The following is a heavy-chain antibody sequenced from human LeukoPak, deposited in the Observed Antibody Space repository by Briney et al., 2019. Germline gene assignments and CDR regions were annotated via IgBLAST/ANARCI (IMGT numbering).Heavy chain of an antibody. V-gene: IGHV4-61*02. Sequence: PSETLSLTCTVSGGSISSGNYFWSWIRQPAGKGLEWIGRFYTSGSTNYNPSLKSRVTISVDTSNNQFSLKLSSVTAADTAVYYCATQDSSSWYLDYWGQGTLVTVSS. CDR1: GGSISSGNYF. CDR2: FYTSGST. D-gene: IGHD6-13*01. J-gene: IGHJ4*02. CDR3: ATQDSSSWYLDY.